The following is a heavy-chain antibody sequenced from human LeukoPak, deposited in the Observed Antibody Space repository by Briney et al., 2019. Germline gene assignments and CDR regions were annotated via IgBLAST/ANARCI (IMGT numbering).Heavy chain of an antibody. CDR3: ARGSSGGSGSYYPYYFDY. J-gene: IGHJ4*02. D-gene: IGHD3-10*01. Sequence: GGSLRLSCTASGFTFSSYSMNWVRQAPGKGLEWVSSISSSSSYIYYADSVKGRFTISRDNAKNSLYLQMNSLRAEDTAVYYCARGSSGGSGSYYPYYFDYWGQGTLVTVSS. CDR1: GFTFSSYS. CDR2: ISSSSSYI. V-gene: IGHV3-21*04.